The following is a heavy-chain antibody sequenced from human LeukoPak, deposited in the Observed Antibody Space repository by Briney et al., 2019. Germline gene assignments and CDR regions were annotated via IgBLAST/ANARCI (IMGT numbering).Heavy chain of an antibody. Sequence: GGSLRLSCAASGFTFRHHAMSWVRQTPGKGLEWVSSILGSGGTTYYADAVKGRFTISRDNSKNTLYLQMNSLRAEDTAVYYCVEDVVVIVAAKPGIWGQGTLVTVSS. CDR2: ILGSGGTT. V-gene: IGHV3-23*01. CDR3: VEDVVVIVAAKPGI. D-gene: IGHD2-15*01. J-gene: IGHJ4*02. CDR1: GFTFRHHA.